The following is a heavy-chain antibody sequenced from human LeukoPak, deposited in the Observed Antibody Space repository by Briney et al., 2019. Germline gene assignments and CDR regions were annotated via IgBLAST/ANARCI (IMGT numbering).Heavy chain of an antibody. CDR3: ARGMRDYSNYVGPVEMATTAIDY. CDR2: IYTSGST. Sequence: SETLSLTCTVSGGSISSYYWSWIRQPAGKGLEWIGRIYTSGSTNYNPSLKSRVTMSVDTSKNQFSLKLSSVTAADTAVYYCARGMRDYSNYVGPVEMATTAIDYWGQGTLVTVSS. CDR1: GGSISSYY. D-gene: IGHD5-24*01. V-gene: IGHV4-4*07. J-gene: IGHJ4*02.